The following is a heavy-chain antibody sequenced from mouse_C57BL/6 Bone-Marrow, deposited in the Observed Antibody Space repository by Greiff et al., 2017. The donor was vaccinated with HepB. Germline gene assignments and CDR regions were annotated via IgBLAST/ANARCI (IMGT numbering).Heavy chain of an antibody. CDR1: GYTFTDYE. D-gene: IGHD1-1*01. CDR3: TRSLDYYGSSYWYFDV. CDR2: IDPETGGT. Sequence: QVQLQQSGAELVRPGASVTLSCKASGYTFTDYEMHWVKQTPVHGLEWIGAIDPETGGTAYNQKFKGKALLTADKSSSTAYMELRSLTSEDSAVYYCTRSLDYYGSSYWYFDVWGTGTTVTVSS. J-gene: IGHJ1*03. V-gene: IGHV1-15*01.